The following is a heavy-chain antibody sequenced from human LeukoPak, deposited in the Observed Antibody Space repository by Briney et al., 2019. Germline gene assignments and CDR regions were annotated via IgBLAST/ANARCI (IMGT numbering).Heavy chain of an antibody. CDR3: AYRRQDLTRFDP. CDR2: IYWNDDK. J-gene: IGHJ5*02. CDR1: GFSLSTSGVG. Sequence: SGPTLVNPTQTLTLTCTFSGFSLSTSGVGVGWIRQPPGKALEWLALIYWNDDKRYSPSLKSRLTITKDTSKNQVVLTMTNMDPVDTATYYCAYRRQDLTRFDPWGRGTLVTVSS. V-gene: IGHV2-5*01. D-gene: IGHD1-1*01.